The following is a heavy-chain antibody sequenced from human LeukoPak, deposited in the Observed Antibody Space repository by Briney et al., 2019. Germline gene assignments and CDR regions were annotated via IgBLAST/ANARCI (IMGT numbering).Heavy chain of an antibody. J-gene: IGHJ4*02. D-gene: IGHD3-10*01. CDR2: ISGSGAST. Sequence: GGSLRLSCAASGVTFSCYAMSWVRQAPGKGLEWVSVISGSGASTYYADSVKGRFTISRDNSKNTLYLQMNSLRAEDTAVYYCAKVRFGVTARYYFDYWGQGTLVTVSS. CDR1: GVTFSCYA. V-gene: IGHV3-23*01. CDR3: AKVRFGVTARYYFDY.